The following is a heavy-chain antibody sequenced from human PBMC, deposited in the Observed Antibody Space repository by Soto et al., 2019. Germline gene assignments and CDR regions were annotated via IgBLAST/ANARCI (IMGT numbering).Heavy chain of an antibody. D-gene: IGHD3-10*01. CDR1: GFTFNDYG. CDR3: AKAVAPYGAGNYWETLDS. J-gene: IGHJ4*02. CDR2: ISGRVGTT. V-gene: IGHV3-23*01. Sequence: EVQLLESGGGLVQPGGSLRLSCVASGFTFNDYGMSWVRQAPGKGLEWVSGISGRVGTTFHTDSVRGRFTISRDDSKNTLFLQLSSLRAEDTAIYSCAKAVAPYGAGNYWETLDSWGQGTHVTVSS.